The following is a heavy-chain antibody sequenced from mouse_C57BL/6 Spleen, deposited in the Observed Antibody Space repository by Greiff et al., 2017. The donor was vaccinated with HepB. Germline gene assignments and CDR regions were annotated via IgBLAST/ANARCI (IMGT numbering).Heavy chain of an antibody. CDR2: IDPSDSYT. V-gene: IGHV1-50*01. CDR1: GYTFTSYW. CDR3: ARSVFDY. J-gene: IGHJ2*01. Sequence: VQLQQPGAELVKPGASVKLSCKASGYTFTSYWMQWVKQRPGQGLEWIGEIDPSDSYTNYNQKFKGKATLTVDTSSSTAYMQLSSLTSEDSAVYYCARSVFDYWGQGTTLTVSS.